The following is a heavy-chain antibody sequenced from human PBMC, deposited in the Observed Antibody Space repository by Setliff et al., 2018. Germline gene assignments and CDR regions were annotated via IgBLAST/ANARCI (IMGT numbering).Heavy chain of an antibody. CDR1: GYTFTNYD. Sequence: ASVKVSCKASGYTFTNYDINWVRQATGQGLEWMGWMSPNSGDTGYARKFQGRVTMTRDTSINTAYMEVSSLRSEDTAVYYCARGQLAVAGSAVDYWGQGTLVTVSS. D-gene: IGHD6-19*01. V-gene: IGHV1-8*02. J-gene: IGHJ4*02. CDR3: ARGQLAVAGSAVDY. CDR2: MSPNSGDT.